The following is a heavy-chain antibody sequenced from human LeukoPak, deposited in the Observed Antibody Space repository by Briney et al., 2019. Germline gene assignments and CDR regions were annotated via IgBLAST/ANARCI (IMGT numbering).Heavy chain of an antibody. Sequence: SETLSLTCAVYGGSFSGYYWSWIRQPPGKGLEWIGEINHSGSTNYNPSLKSRVTISVDTSKNQFSLKLSSVTAADTAVYYCARHVETPQRILYYYYYYMDVWGKGTTVTVSS. D-gene: IGHD2/OR15-2a*01. J-gene: IGHJ6*03. CDR3: ARHVETPQRILYYYYYYMDV. CDR1: GGSFSGYY. V-gene: IGHV4-34*01. CDR2: INHSGST.